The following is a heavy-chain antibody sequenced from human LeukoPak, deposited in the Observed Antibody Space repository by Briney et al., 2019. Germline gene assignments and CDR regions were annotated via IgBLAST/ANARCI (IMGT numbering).Heavy chain of an antibody. CDR1: GFTFSSYA. CDR3: AKDRDYYLVGFFDY. J-gene: IGHJ4*02. D-gene: IGHD3-10*01. CDR2: ISGSGVTT. V-gene: IGHV3-23*01. Sequence: RSGGSLRLSCAASGFTFSSYAMSWVRQAPGKGLEWVSAISGSGVTTYYADSVKGRFTISRDNSKNTLYLQMNSLRAADTALYYCAKDRDYYLVGFFDYWGQGTLVTVSS.